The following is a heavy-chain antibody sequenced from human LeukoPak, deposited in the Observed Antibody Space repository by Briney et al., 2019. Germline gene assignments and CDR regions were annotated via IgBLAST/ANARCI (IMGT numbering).Heavy chain of an antibody. J-gene: IGHJ6*02. D-gene: IGHD3-10*01. V-gene: IGHV3-21*01. CDR3: ARAWLTGGSYYAMDV. CDR2: IYSSSSYI. Sequence: GGSLRPSCAASEFTFNNYCMNWVRQAPGKGLEWVSSIYSSSSYIYYADSVKGRFTISRDNAKSSLYLQMNSLRAEDTAVYYCARAWLTGGSYYAMDVWGQGTTVTVSS. CDR1: EFTFNNYC.